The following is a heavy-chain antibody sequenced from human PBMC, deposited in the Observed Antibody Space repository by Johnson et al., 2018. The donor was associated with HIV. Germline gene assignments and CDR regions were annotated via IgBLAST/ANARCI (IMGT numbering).Heavy chain of an antibody. CDR3: ARDSVRDLQLPDGFDI. V-gene: IGHV3-20*04. Sequence: VQLVESGGGVVRPGGSLRLSCAASGFTFDDYGMSWVRQAPGKGLEWVSGINWNGGSTGYAGSLKGRFTISRDNSKNTLYLKINSLRAEDTAVYYCARDSVRDLQLPDGFDIWGQGTMVTVSS. J-gene: IGHJ3*02. CDR1: GFTFDDYG. CDR2: INWNGGST. D-gene: IGHD1-7*01.